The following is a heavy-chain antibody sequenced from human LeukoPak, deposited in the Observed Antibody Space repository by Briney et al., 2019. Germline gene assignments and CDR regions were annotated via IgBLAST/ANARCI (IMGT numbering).Heavy chain of an antibody. J-gene: IGHJ6*02. CDR3: ARGHYYDSSGYYGGYYYYGMDV. CDR1: GGSISSGGYS. CDR2: IYHSGST. D-gene: IGHD3-22*01. V-gene: IGHV4-30-2*01. Sequence: SQTLSLTCAASGGSISSGGYSWRWIRQPPGKALEWIGYIYHSGSTYYNPSLKSRVTISVDRSKNQFSLKLSSVTAADTAVYYCARGHYYDSSGYYGGYYYYGMDVWGQGTTVTVSS.